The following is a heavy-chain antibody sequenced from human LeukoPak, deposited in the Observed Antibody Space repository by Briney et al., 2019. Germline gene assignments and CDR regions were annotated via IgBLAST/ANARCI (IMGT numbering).Heavy chain of an antibody. D-gene: IGHD3-3*01. J-gene: IGHJ4*02. Sequence: ASVKVSCKVSGYTLTELSMHWVRQAPGKGLEWMGGFDPEDGETNYAQKFQGRVTITADKSTSTAYMELSSLRSEDTAVYYCAREARFSTTPTDYWGQGTLVTVSS. V-gene: IGHV1-24*01. CDR3: AREARFSTTPTDY. CDR2: FDPEDGET. CDR1: GYTLTELS.